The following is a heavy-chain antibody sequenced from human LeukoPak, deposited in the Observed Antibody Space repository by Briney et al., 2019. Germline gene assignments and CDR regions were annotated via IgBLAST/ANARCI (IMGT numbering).Heavy chain of an antibody. V-gene: IGHV4-59*01. D-gene: IGHD1-14*01. CDR1: GGSISSYY. CDR2: IYYSGST. J-gene: IGHJ4*02. Sequence: PSETLSLTCTVSGGSISSYYWSWIRQPPGKGLEWIGYIYYSGSTNYNPSLKSRVTISVDTSKNQFSLKLSSVTAADTAVYYCARVGGTRYFDYWGQGTLVTVSS. CDR3: ARVGGTRYFDY.